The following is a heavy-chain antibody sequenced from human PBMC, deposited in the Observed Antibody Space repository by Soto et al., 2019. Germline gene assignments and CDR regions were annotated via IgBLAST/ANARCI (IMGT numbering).Heavy chain of an antibody. V-gene: IGHV2-5*02. CDR2: IYWDDDK. CDR3: AYLPCSGGSCSWFSFSGMDV. CDR1: GFSLSTSGVG. D-gene: IGHD2-15*01. Sequence: QITLKESGPPLVKPTQTLTLTCTFSGFSLSTSGVGVAWIRQPPGKALEWLALIYWDDDKRYRPSLESRLTITKAASTTPVVLTMTNMDSVDTATYYCAYLPCSGGSCSWFSFSGMDVWGQGSTVTVSS. J-gene: IGHJ6*02.